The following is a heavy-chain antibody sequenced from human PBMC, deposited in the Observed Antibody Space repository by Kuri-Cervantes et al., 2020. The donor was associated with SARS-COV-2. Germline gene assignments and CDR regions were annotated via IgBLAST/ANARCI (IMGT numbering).Heavy chain of an antibody. V-gene: IGHV4-34*11. CDR2: IYYSGST. J-gene: IGHJ4*02. Sequence: SETLSLTCAVYGGSFSGYYWSWIRQPPGKGLEWIGSIYYSGSTYYNPSLKSRVTISVDTSKNQFSLKLSSVTAADTAVYYCAREGVTFGGVIDWGQGTLVTGSS. CDR1: GGSFSGYY. D-gene: IGHD3-16*02. CDR3: AREGVTFGGVID.